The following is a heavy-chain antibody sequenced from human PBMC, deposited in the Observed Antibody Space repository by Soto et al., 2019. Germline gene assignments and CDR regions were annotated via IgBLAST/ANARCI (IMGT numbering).Heavy chain of an antibody. V-gene: IGHV4-61*01. CDR1: GGSVSSGRYY. CDR3: ARAIEYSSSSRVDY. D-gene: IGHD6-6*01. CDR2: IYYSGST. Sequence: PSETLSLTCTVSGGSVSSGRYYWSWIRQPPGKGLEWIGYIYYSGSTNYNPSLKSRVTISVDTSKNQFSLKLSSVTAADTAVYYCARAIEYSSSSRVDYWGQGTLVTVSS. J-gene: IGHJ4*02.